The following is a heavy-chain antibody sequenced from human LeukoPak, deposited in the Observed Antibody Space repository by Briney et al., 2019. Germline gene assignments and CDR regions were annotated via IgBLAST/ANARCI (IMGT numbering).Heavy chain of an antibody. J-gene: IGHJ4*02. CDR1: GFTFSTYS. CDR2: ITSSSSYI. Sequence: GGSLRLSCAASGFTFSTYSMTWVRQAPGKGLEWVSSITSSSSYIYYADSVKGRFTISRDNAKNSLYLQMNSLRAEDTAVYYCARGVVNTWIQLWGGLDYWGQGTLVTVSS. V-gene: IGHV3-21*01. CDR3: ARGVVNTWIQLWGGLDY. D-gene: IGHD5-18*01.